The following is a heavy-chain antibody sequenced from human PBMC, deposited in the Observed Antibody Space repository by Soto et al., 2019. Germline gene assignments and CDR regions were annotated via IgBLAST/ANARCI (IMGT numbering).Heavy chain of an antibody. CDR1: GYIFTGYY. J-gene: IGHJ4*02. CDR3: ARDRGQNSGNV. CDR2: INPKNGAT. Sequence: GASVKVSCKASGYIFTGYYMHWVRQAPGQGLEWMGWINPKNGATKSLQNFQGRVAMTRDTSISIFYMELSWLTSDDTAVYYCARDRGQNSGNVWGQGTLVIGSS. D-gene: IGHD6-13*01. V-gene: IGHV1-2*02.